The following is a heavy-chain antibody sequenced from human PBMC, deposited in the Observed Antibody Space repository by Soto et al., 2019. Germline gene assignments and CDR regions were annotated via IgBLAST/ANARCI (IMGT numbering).Heavy chain of an antibody. CDR1: GGTFSSYA. CDR3: ARDREGKDIVVVPAATDYYYYGTDV. V-gene: IGHV1-69*01. CDR2: IIPIFGTA. J-gene: IGHJ6*02. Sequence: QVPLVQSGAEVKKPGSSVKVSCKASGGTFSSYAISWVRQAPGQGLEWMGGIIPIFGTANYAQKFQGRVTITADESTSTAYMELSSLRSEDTAVYYCARDREGKDIVVVPAATDYYYYGTDVWGQGTTVTVSS. D-gene: IGHD2-2*01.